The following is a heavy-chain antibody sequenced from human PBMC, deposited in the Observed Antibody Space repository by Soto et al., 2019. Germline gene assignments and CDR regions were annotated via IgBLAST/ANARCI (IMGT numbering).Heavy chain of an antibody. CDR2: ISGHNGNT. CDR1: GYTFTRFG. D-gene: IGHD6-6*01. Sequence: QVQLVQSGTEVKKPGASVKVSCKASGYTFTRFGINWVRQAPGQGLEWRGWISGHNGNTHSAQNSQGRVTVTTDTSTNTAYMELRSLRSEDTAVYYCAREGGAGGQLVGDFDFWGQGTLVTVSS. V-gene: IGHV1-18*01. J-gene: IGHJ4*02. CDR3: AREGGAGGQLVGDFDF.